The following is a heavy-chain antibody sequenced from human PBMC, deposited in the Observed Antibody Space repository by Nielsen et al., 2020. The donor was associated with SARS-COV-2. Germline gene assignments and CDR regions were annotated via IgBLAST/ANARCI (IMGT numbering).Heavy chain of an antibody. D-gene: IGHD3-22*01. Sequence: SVKVSCKASGGTFSSYAISWVRQAPGQGLEWMGGIIPIFGTANYAQKFQGRVTITADESTSIAYMELSSLRSEDTAVYYCARNGPYDSSGYYVDYWGQGTLVTVSS. CDR1: GGTFSSYA. V-gene: IGHV1-69*13. CDR3: ARNGPYDSSGYYVDY. CDR2: IIPIFGTA. J-gene: IGHJ4*02.